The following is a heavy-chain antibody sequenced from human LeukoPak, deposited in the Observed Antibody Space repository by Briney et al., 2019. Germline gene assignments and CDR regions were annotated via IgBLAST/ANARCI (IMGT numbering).Heavy chain of an antibody. CDR3: TKGALVTTMTD. Sequence: GGSLRLSCAASGFTFSTFAMSWVRQAPGKGLEWVSSLSGSGVKTFYADSVKGRFTISRDTSKNTLYLQMDSLRAEDTAIYYCTKGALVTTMTDWGQGTLVTVSS. V-gene: IGHV3-23*01. CDR1: GFTFSTFA. J-gene: IGHJ4*02. CDR2: LSGSGVKT. D-gene: IGHD5-12*01.